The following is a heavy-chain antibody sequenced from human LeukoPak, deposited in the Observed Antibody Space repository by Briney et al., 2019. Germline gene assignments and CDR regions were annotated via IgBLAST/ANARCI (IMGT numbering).Heavy chain of an antibody. Sequence: ASVKVSCKASGHTFTGYYVYWVRQAPGQGLEWMGWMNPNVGGANFPQKFQGRVTVTSDPAISAAYMELRRLRSDDTAVYYCARGVFGESLESWGQGTLVTVSS. CDR1: GHTFTGYY. J-gene: IGHJ4*02. D-gene: IGHD3-10*02. V-gene: IGHV1-2*02. CDR2: MNPNVGGA. CDR3: ARGVFGESLES.